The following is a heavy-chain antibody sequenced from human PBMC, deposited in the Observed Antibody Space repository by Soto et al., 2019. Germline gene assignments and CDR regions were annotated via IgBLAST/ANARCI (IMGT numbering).Heavy chain of an antibody. D-gene: IGHD3-16*01. J-gene: IGHJ3*02. CDR1: GFMFND. CDR2: ITGGGHT. Sequence: EVQVLESGGGLVQPGGSLRLSCSASGFMFNDINRVRQAPGKGLEWISRITGGGHTDYVNSVKGRFTISRDNSKNTVDLQMNSLRGDDTAVYHCAKDRSGWGSFDIWGQGTVVTVSS. CDR3: AKDRSGWGSFDI. V-gene: IGHV3-23*01.